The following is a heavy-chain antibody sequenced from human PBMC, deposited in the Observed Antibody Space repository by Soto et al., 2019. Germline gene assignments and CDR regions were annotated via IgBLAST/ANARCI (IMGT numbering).Heavy chain of an antibody. CDR1: GFTFSSYG. Sequence: GGSLRLSCAASGFTFSSYGMHWVRQAPGKGLEWVAVISYDGSNKYYADSVKGRFTISRDNSKNTLYLQMNSLRAEDTAVYYCAKTDTYYDNIVGVLHYMDVWGKGTTDTVSS. CDR3: AKTDTYYDNIVGVLHYMDV. D-gene: IGHD3-9*01. CDR2: ISYDGSNK. V-gene: IGHV3-30*18. J-gene: IGHJ6*03.